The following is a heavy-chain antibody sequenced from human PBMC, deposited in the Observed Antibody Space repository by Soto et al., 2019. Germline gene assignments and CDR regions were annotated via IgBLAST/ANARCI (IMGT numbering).Heavy chain of an antibody. CDR3: ARGYCSGGSCYVLDY. Sequence: SETLSFTGTVSGFSISSGSDYWSWIRQHPGKGLEWIGYIYYSGSTYYNPSLKSRVTISVDTSKNQFSLKLSSVTAADTAVYYCARGYCSGGSCYVLDYWGQGTLV. CDR1: GFSISSGSDY. CDR2: IYYSGST. V-gene: IGHV4-31*03. J-gene: IGHJ4*02. D-gene: IGHD2-15*01.